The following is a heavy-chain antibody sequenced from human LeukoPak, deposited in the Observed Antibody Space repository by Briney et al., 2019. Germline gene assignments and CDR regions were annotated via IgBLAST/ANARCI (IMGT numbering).Heavy chain of an antibody. Sequence: SETLSLTCTVSGGSISSYYWSWIRQPPGKGLEWIGYIYYSGSTNYNPSLKSRVTISVDTSKNQFSLKLSSVTAADTAVYYCARVTVGIAAADPTYYYYYYMDVWGKGTTVTVSS. CDR2: IYYSGST. CDR1: GGSISSYY. J-gene: IGHJ6*03. CDR3: ARVTVGIAAADPTYYYYYYMDV. D-gene: IGHD6-13*01. V-gene: IGHV4-59*01.